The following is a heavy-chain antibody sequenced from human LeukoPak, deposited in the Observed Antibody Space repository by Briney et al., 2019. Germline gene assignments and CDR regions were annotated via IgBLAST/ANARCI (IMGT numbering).Heavy chain of an antibody. CDR2: ITSDGSIT. Sequence: PGGSLRLSCAASGFTFNRYWMDWVRQAPGKGLVWVSRITSDGSITRYADSVKGRFTISRDNAKNTLCLQMNSLRAEDTAVYYCARDVHYGMDVWGQGTTVTVS. J-gene: IGHJ6*02. CDR3: ARDVHYGMDV. CDR1: GFTFNRYW. V-gene: IGHV3-74*01.